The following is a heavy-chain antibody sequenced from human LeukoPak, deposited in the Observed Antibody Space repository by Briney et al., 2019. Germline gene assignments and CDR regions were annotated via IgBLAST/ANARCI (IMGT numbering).Heavy chain of an antibody. J-gene: IGHJ2*01. CDR2: ISGSGGST. D-gene: IGHD6-19*01. CDR1: GFTFSSYA. Sequence: QPGGSLRLSCAASGFTFSSYAMSWVRQAPGKGLEWVSAISGSGGSTYYADSVKGRFTISRDNSKNTLYLQMSSLRAEDTAVYYCAKDRVGSGWYFDLWGRGTLVTVSS. V-gene: IGHV3-23*01. CDR3: AKDRVGSGWYFDL.